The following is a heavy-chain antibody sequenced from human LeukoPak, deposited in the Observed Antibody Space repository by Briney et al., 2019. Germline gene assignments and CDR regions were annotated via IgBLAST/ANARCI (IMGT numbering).Heavy chain of an antibody. V-gene: IGHV1-2*02. D-gene: IGHD3/OR15-3a*01. Sequence: ASVKVSCKASGYTFTDYYIHWVPQAPGQRLEWMGWVAPTTGATNYAQKFQGRVAMTRDTSIRTTYMELSSLTSDDTAVYYCARHNYDFDFDYWGQGTLVTVSS. CDR2: VAPTTGAT. CDR1: GYTFTDYY. CDR3: ARHNYDFDFDY. J-gene: IGHJ4*02.